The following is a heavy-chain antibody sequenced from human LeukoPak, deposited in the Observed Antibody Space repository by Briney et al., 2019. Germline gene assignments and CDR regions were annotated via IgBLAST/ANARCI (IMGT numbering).Heavy chain of an antibody. CDR2: MNPNNGNT. Sequence: GASVKVSCKASGFTFTSYDINWVRQASGQGLEWMGWMNPNNGNTGYAQKFQGRVTMTRATSTSTAYMELSSLRSEDTAVYYCARSPRWLQLRTIFDYWGQGTLVTVSS. CDR3: ARSPRWLQLRTIFDY. D-gene: IGHD5-24*01. CDR1: GFTFTSYD. V-gene: IGHV1-8*01. J-gene: IGHJ4*02.